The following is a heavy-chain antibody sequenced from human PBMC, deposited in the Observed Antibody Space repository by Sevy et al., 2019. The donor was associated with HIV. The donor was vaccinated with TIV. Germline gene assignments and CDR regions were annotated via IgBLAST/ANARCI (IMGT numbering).Heavy chain of an antibody. CDR2: LSGSGGST. D-gene: IGHD3-22*01. J-gene: IGHJ4*02. CDR1: GFTFSSYA. Sequence: GGSLRRSCAASGFTFSSYAMSWVRQAPGKGLEWVSALSGSGGSTYYADSVKGRFTISRDNSKNTLFLQMNSLRADDTAVYYCASAIDYDSSGYYYNFDYWGQGTLVTVSS. CDR3: ASAIDYDSSGYYYNFDY. V-gene: IGHV3-23*01.